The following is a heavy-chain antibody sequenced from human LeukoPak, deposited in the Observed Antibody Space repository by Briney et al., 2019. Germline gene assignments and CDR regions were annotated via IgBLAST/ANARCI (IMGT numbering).Heavy chain of an antibody. D-gene: IGHD6-13*01. CDR3: ARAYSSSKKYYYGMDV. J-gene: IGHJ6*02. CDR2: IGTAGDT. Sequence: GGSLRPSCAASGFTFSSYDMHWVRQATGKGLEWVSAIGTAGDTYYPGSVKGRFTISRENAKNSLYLQMNSLRAGDTAVYYCARAYSSSKKYYYGMDVWGQGTTVTVSS. CDR1: GFTFSSYD. V-gene: IGHV3-13*01.